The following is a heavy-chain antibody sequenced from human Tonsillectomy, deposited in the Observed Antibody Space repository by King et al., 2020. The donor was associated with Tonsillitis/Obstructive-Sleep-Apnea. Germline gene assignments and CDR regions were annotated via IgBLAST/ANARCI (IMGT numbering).Heavy chain of an antibody. D-gene: IGHD6-13*01. CDR3: ATIAAAGTGAFDI. CDR1: GYTFTSYY. CDR2: INPSGGST. V-gene: IGHV1-46*01. Sequence: QLVQSGAEVKKPGASVKVSCKASGYTFTSYYMHWVRQAPGQGLEWRGIINPSGGSTSYAQKFQGRVTMTRDTSTSTVNMELSSLRSEDTAVYYCATIAAAGTGAFDIWGQGTMVTVSS. J-gene: IGHJ3*02.